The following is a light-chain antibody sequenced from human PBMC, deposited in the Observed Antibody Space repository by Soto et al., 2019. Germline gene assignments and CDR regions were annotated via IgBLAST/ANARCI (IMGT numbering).Light chain of an antibody. J-gene: IGLJ3*02. CDR1: SSNIGAGFD. Sequence: QPVLTQPPSVSGAPGQRVTISCTGSSSNIGAGFDVHWYQQLPGTAPKLLIYGNRKRPSGVPDRFSGSKSGTSASLAINGLQAQDEAHYYCQSYDSSLSGSWVFGGGTKVPS. V-gene: IGLV1-40*01. CDR2: GNR. CDR3: QSYDSSLSGSWV.